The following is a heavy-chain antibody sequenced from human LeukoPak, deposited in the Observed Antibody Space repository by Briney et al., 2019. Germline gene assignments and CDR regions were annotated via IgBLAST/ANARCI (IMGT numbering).Heavy chain of an antibody. CDR1: GFTFSSYS. Sequence: GGSLRLSCAASGFTFSSYSMNWVRQAPGKGLEWVSSISSSNSYIYYADSVKGRFTISRDNAKNSLYLQMNSLRAEDTAVYYCATDASSSSNWFDPWGQGTLVTVSS. V-gene: IGHV3-21*01. CDR3: ATDASSSSNWFDP. CDR2: ISSSNSYI. D-gene: IGHD6-13*01. J-gene: IGHJ5*02.